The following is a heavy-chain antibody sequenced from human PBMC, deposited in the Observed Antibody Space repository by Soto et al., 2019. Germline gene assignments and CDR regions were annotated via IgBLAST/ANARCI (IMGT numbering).Heavy chain of an antibody. J-gene: IGHJ6*02. Sequence: TSVKVSCKAFGYTFTSYALHWVRQAPGQRLEWMGWINAGNGNTKYSQKFQGRVTITRDTSASTAYMELSSLRSEDTAVYYCARYTPEYCSGGSCYHYYGVDVWGQGTTVTVSS. CDR3: ARYTPEYCSGGSCYHYYGVDV. D-gene: IGHD2-15*01. CDR2: INAGNGNT. CDR1: GYTFTSYA. V-gene: IGHV1-3*01.